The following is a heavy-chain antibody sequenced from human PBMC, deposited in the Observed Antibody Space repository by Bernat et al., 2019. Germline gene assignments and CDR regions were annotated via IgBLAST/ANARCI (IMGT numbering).Heavy chain of an antibody. CDR2: IKQDGSEK. CDR1: GFTFSSYW. D-gene: IGHD3-3*01. J-gene: IGHJ3*02. CDR3: ARVLVLWEWTLTDAFDI. V-gene: IGHV3-7*03. Sequence: EVQLVESGGGLVQPGGSLRLSCAASGFTFSSYWMSWVRQAPGKGLEWVANIKQDGSEKYYVDSVKGRFTISRDNAKNSLYLQMNSLRAEDTAVYYCARVLVLWEWTLTDAFDIWGQGTMVTVSS.